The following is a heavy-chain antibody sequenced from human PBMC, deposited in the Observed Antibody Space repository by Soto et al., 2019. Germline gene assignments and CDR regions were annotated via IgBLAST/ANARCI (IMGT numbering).Heavy chain of an antibody. Sequence: ASVNVSCKASVYTYTRSGISWVRQAPGQGPEWMGWISSYNGDTNYAQTFQGRVTMTTDTSTSTAYMELRSLRSDDPAVYYCAREGVAPYYYYGMDVWGQGTPFTVYS. J-gene: IGHJ6*02. V-gene: IGHV1-18*01. CDR1: VYTYTRSG. D-gene: IGHD5-12*01. CDR2: ISSYNGDT. CDR3: AREGVAPYYYYGMDV.